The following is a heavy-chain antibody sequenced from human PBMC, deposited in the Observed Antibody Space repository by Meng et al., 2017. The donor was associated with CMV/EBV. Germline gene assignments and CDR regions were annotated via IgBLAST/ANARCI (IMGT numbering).Heavy chain of an antibody. J-gene: IGHJ3*02. CDR1: GGSISSSSYY. V-gene: IGHV4-39*07. D-gene: IGHD1-26*01. CDR2: IYYSGST. Sequence: SETLSLTCTVSGGSISSSSYYWGWIRQPPGKGLEWIGSIYYSGSTNYNPSLKSRVTISVDTSKNQFSLKLSSVTAADTAVYYCARQEPGSYYAGAFDIWGQGTMVTVSS. CDR3: ARQEPGSYYAGAFDI.